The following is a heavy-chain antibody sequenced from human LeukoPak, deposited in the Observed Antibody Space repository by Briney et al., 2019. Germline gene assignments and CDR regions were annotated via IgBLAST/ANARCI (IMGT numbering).Heavy chain of an antibody. V-gene: IGHV4-34*01. D-gene: IGHD5-12*01. Sequence: PSETLSLTCTVSGGSISSYYWSWIRQPPGKGLEWIGEINHSGSTNYNPSLKSRVTISVDTSKSQFSLKLSSVTAADTAVYYCARGGSSGYDRDFDYWGQGTLVTVSS. J-gene: IGHJ4*02. CDR1: GGSISSYY. CDR3: ARGGSSGYDRDFDY. CDR2: INHSGST.